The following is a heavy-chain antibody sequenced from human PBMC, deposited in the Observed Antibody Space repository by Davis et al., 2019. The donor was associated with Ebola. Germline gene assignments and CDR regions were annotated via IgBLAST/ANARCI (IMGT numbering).Heavy chain of an antibody. V-gene: IGHV4-59*05. D-gene: IGHD4-17*01. Sequence: MPSETLSLTCTVSGGSISSYYWSWIRQPPGKGLEWIGSIYYSGSTYYNPSLKSRVTISVDTSKNQFSLKLSSVTAADTAVYYCARAGVGNYGDYHGYYYYYGMDVWGQGTTVTVSS. J-gene: IGHJ6*02. CDR3: ARAGVGNYGDYHGYYYYYGMDV. CDR1: GGSISSYY. CDR2: IYYSGST.